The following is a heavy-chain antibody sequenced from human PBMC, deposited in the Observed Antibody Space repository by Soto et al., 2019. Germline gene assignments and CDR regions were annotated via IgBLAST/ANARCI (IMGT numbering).Heavy chain of an antibody. D-gene: IGHD6-19*01. V-gene: IGHV3-30*18. Sequence: QVQLVESGGGVVQPGRSLRVSCAASGFTFSIYAMHWVRQAPGTGLEWVAVISYDGTKTYYADSMKGRFTIPRDNSKNAVYLQMNSLRDEDTAVYYCSKDRGPRMQWLIDPFDYWGQGTLVTVSP. CDR1: GFTFSIYA. CDR2: ISYDGTKT. CDR3: SKDRGPRMQWLIDPFDY. J-gene: IGHJ4*02.